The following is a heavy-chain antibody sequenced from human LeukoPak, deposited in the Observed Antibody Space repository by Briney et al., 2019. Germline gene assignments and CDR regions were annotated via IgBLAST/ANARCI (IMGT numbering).Heavy chain of an antibody. D-gene: IGHD1-26*01. CDR3: AREEVGATTLIFDY. CDR2: INPNSGGT. V-gene: IGHV1-2*02. CDR1: GYTFTGYY. J-gene: IGHJ4*02. Sequence: ASVKVSCKASGYTFTGYYMHWVRQAPGQGLEWMGWINPNSGGTNYAQKFQGRVTMTRDTSISTAYMELSRLRSDDTAVYYCAREEVGATTLIFDYWGQGTLVTVFS.